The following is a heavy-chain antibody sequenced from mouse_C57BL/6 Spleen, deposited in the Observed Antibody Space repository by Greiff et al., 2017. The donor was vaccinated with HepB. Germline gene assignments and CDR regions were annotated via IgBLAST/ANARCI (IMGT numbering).Heavy chain of an antibody. CDR3: VRAVVTTGVYYFDY. CDR1: GFTFNTYA. J-gene: IGHJ2*01. CDR2: IRSKSSNYAT. D-gene: IGHD2-2*01. Sequence: EVKLEESGGGLVQPKGSLKLSCAASGFTFNTYAMHWVRQAPGKGLEWVARIRSKSSNYATYYADSVKDRFTISRDDSQSMLYLQMNNLKTEDTAMYYCVRAVVTTGVYYFDYWGQGTTLTVSS. V-gene: IGHV10-3*01.